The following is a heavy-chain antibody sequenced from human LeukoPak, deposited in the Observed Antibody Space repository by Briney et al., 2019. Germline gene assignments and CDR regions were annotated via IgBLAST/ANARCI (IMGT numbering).Heavy chain of an antibody. CDR1: GGSISSGSYY. CDR2: IYTSGST. J-gene: IGHJ4*02. D-gene: IGHD6-19*01. V-gene: IGHV4-61*02. Sequence: SQTLSLTCTVSGGSISSGSYYWSWIRRPTGKRLEWIGRIYTSGSTNYNPSLKSRVTISVDTSKNQFSLKLSSVTAADTAVYYCARRSLAVADDYWGQGTLVTVSS. CDR3: ARRSLAVADDY.